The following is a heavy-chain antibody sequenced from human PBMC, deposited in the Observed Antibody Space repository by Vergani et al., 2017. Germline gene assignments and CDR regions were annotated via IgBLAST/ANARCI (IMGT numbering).Heavy chain of an antibody. J-gene: IGHJ2*01. V-gene: IGHV1-69*02. CDR3: ARLVTYLQGGYFDL. CDR1: GGTFSSYT. CDR2: IIPILGIA. D-gene: IGHD2-21*02. Sequence: QVQLVQSGAEVKKPGSSVKVSCKASGGTFSSYTISWVRQAPGQGLEWMGRIIPILGIANYAQKFQGRVTITADKSTSTADMELSSLRSEDTAVYYCARLVTYLQGGYFDLWGRGTLVTVSS.